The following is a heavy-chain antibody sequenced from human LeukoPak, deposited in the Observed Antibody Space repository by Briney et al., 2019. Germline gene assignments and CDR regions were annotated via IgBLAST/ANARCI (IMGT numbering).Heavy chain of an antibody. CDR1: GGPFSGYY. CDR3: ARGLSEQLATPP. Sequence: SETLSLTCAVYGGPFSGYYWSWIRQPPGKGLEWIGEINHSGSTNYNPSLKSRVTISVDTSKNQFSLKLSSVTAADTAVYYCARGLSEQLATPPWGQGTLVTVSS. J-gene: IGHJ5*02. CDR2: INHSGST. V-gene: IGHV4-34*01. D-gene: IGHD6-6*01.